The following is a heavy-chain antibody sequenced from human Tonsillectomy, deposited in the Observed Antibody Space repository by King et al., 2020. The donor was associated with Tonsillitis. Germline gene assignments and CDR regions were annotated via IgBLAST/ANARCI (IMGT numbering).Heavy chain of an antibody. J-gene: IGHJ4*02. CDR2: IYYSGST. V-gene: IGHV4-59*08. CDR1: GGSISSYY. CDR3: ARHAWGYNWNYAYVDY. Sequence: QLQESGPGLVKPSETLSLTCTVSGGSISSYYWSWIRQPPGKGLEWIGYIYYSGSTNYNPSLKSRVTISVDTSKNQFSLKLSSVTAADTAVYYCARHAWGYNWNYAYVDYWGQGTLVTVSS. D-gene: IGHD1-7*01.